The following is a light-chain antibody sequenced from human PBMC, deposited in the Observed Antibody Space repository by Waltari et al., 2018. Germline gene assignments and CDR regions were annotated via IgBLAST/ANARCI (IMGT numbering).Light chain of an antibody. CDR1: NLGTKY. J-gene: IGLJ3*02. V-gene: IGLV3-1*01. CDR2: QDN. Sequence: SYEVTQPPSVSVSPGQTARITCSGDNLGTKYACWYQQKPGQSPVLVIYQDNKRPSGIPERCPGFNSGNTATLTISGTQAMDEADYYCQAWDSGSGVVFGGGTKLTVL. CDR3: QAWDSGSGVV.